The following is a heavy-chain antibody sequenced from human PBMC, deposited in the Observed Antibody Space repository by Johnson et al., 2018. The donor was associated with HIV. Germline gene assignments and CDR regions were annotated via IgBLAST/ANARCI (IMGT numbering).Heavy chain of an antibody. V-gene: IGHV3-33*06. Sequence: QMQLVESGGGVVQTGKSLTLSCVASGFSFSRYGMHWVRQGPGKGLEWVAVIWYDGTNEFYADSVKGRFTVSRDSSKNTLFLQMNSLRAEDTAVYFCAKVHIAARWSDAFDIWGQGTMVTVSS. CDR3: AKVHIAARWSDAFDI. CDR2: IWYDGTNE. D-gene: IGHD6-6*01. CDR1: GFSFSRYG. J-gene: IGHJ3*02.